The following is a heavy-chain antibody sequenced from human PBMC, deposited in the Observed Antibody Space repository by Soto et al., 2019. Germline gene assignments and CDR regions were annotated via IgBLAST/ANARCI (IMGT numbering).Heavy chain of an antibody. D-gene: IGHD3-22*01. Sequence: ASVKVACKVSGYTLNGLSVHWVRQPPGRGPEWVGGFDPEVGETVYAQKFQGRVTMTEDASADTAYMELSSLRSDDTAVYYCAATSQDYYDSDGFPYSGFDPRG. V-gene: IGHV1-24*01. CDR2: FDPEVGET. CDR1: GYTLNGLS. J-gene: IGHJ5*02. CDR3: AATSQDYYDSDGFPYSGFDP.